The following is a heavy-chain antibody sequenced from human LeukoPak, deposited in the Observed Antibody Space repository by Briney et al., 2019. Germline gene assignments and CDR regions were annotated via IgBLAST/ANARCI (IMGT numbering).Heavy chain of an antibody. D-gene: IGHD2/OR15-2a*01. CDR2: INHAGIEK. CDR1: GLTSTTYW. V-gene: IGHV3-7*05. CDR3: ARGFDAYYGFDI. Sequence: GRSLRLSCAASGLTSTTYWMSWVRQAPGKGLEWVANINHAGIEKYYVASVKGRFTISRDNAKNSMYVQMNSLRAEDTAVYYCARGFDAYYGFDIWGQGTMVTVSS. J-gene: IGHJ3*02.